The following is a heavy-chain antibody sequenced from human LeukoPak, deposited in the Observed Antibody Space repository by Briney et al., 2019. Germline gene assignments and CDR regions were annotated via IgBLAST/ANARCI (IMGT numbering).Heavy chain of an antibody. J-gene: IGHJ6*03. CDR1: GYSFTSYW. D-gene: IGHD1-26*01. V-gene: IGHV5-51*01. CDR2: IYPGDSDT. CDR3: ARGSTGYYYYMDV. Sequence: GESLKISCKGSGYSFTSYWIGWVRQMPGKGLELMGIIYPGDSDTRYSPSFQGQVTISADKSSSTAYLQWSSLKASDTAMYYCARGSTGYYYYMDVWGKGTTVTISS.